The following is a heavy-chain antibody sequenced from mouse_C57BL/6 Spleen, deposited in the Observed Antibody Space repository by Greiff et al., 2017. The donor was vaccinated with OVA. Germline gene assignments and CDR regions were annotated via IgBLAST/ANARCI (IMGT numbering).Heavy chain of an antibody. Sequence: EVQVVESGGGLVKPGGSLKLSCAASGFTFSDYGMHWVRQAPEKGLEWVAYISSGSSTIYYADTVKGRFTISRDNAKNTLFLQMTSLRSEDTAMYYCARDDGYGVGYAMDYWGQGTSVTVSS. D-gene: IGHD2-2*01. CDR1: GFTFSDYG. CDR2: ISSGSSTI. J-gene: IGHJ4*01. CDR3: ARDDGYGVGYAMDY. V-gene: IGHV5-17*01.